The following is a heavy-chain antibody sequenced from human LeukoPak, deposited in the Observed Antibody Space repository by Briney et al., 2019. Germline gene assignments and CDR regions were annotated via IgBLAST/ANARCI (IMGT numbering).Heavy chain of an antibody. J-gene: IGHJ4*02. Sequence: EGSLRLSCSASGFTFSGHFMHWVRQAPGKGLEYVSSISINGDKTYYAESVKGRFTISRDNSKNTLYLQLSSLRVEDTAVYYCIKDRIGTWSFDHWGQGTLLTVSS. CDR3: IKDRIGTWSFDH. CDR1: GFTFSGHF. D-gene: IGHD1-26*01. CDR2: ISINGDKT. V-gene: IGHV3-64D*06.